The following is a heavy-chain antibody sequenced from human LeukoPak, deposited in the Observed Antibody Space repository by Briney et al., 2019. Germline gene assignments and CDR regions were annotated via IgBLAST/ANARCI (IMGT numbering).Heavy chain of an antibody. D-gene: IGHD6-19*01. Sequence: GGSLRLSCAASGFTFSSYTMNWVRQAPGRGLEWVSSITSTGSYIYYADSVKGRFTISRDNAKNSLYLHMNSLRAEDTAVYYCARSRPGISVSGTEACDYWGQGALVTVSS. V-gene: IGHV3-21*01. CDR3: ARSRPGISVSGTEACDY. J-gene: IGHJ4*02. CDR1: GFTFSSYT. CDR2: ITSTGSYI.